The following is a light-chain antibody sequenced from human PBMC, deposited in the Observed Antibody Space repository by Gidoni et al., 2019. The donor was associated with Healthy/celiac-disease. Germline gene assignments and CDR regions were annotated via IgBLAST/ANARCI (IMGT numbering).Light chain of an antibody. CDR3: QQYYSTPWT. Sequence: DIVMTQSPDSLAVSLGERATINCKSSQSVLYSSNNKNYLAWYHQKPGQPPKLLIYWASTRESRVPDRFSGRGSGPDFTLTISSLQAEDVVVYYCQQYYSTPWTFGQGTKVEIK. CDR1: QSVLYSSNNKNY. CDR2: WAS. J-gene: IGKJ1*01. V-gene: IGKV4-1*01.